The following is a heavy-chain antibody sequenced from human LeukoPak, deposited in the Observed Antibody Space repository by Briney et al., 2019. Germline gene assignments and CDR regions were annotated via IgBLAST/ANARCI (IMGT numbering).Heavy chain of an antibody. Sequence: SETLSLTCAVSGYSISSGYYWGWIRQPPGKGLEWIGSIYHSGSTYYNPSLESRVTISVDTSKNQFSLKLSSVTAADTAVYYCASGRSSIRWFDPWGQGTLVTVSS. CDR2: IYHSGST. D-gene: IGHD6-6*01. J-gene: IGHJ5*02. V-gene: IGHV4-38-2*01. CDR3: ASGRSSIRWFDP. CDR1: GYSISSGYY.